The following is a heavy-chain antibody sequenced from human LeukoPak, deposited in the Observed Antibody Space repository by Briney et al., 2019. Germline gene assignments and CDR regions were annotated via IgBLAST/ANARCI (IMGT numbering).Heavy chain of an antibody. V-gene: IGHV3-23*01. CDR2: ISGSGGTT. D-gene: IGHD5-18*01. CDR1: GSIFSIYA. Sequence: AGGSLRLSCAASGSIFSIYAMSWVRQAPGKVLEWVSAISGSGGTTYYADSVKGRFTISRDNSKNTLYLQMNSLRAEDTAVYYCAKVAGASWIQLWMPFDSWGQGTLVTVSS. J-gene: IGHJ4*02. CDR3: AKVAGASWIQLWMPFDS.